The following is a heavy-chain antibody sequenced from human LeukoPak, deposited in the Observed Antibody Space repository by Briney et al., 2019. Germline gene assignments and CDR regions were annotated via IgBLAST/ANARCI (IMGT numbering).Heavy chain of an antibody. CDR2: ISDSGGST. Sequence: PGGSLRLSCAVSGITLSNYGMSWVRQAPGKGLEWVAGISDSGGSTNYADSVKGRFTISRDNPKNTLYLQMNSLRAEDTAVYFCAKRGVVIRVIIVGFHKEAYYFDFWGQGALVTVSS. CDR1: GITLSNYG. D-gene: IGHD3-3*01. J-gene: IGHJ4*02. V-gene: IGHV3-23*01. CDR3: AKRGVVIRVIIVGFHKEAYYFDF.